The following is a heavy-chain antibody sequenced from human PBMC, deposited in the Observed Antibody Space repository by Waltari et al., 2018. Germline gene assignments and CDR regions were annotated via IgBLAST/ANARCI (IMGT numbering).Heavy chain of an antibody. Sequence: QVQLQESGPKLVKPSETLSLNCTVSGHSVNNDFYWAWIRQSPGGGLEWIASIYHTGSSHYNSSLKSRVSISTDMSTKQFFLTLTHLTAADTAVYYCAEEGNTTAGLFDSWGQGTLVTVSS. J-gene: IGHJ4*02. D-gene: IGHD6-25*01. CDR3: AEEGNTTAGLFDS. CDR2: IYHTGSS. V-gene: IGHV4-38-2*02. CDR1: GHSVNNDFY.